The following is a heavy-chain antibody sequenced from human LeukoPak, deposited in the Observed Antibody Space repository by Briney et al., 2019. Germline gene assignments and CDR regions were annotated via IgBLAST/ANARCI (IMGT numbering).Heavy chain of an antibody. V-gene: IGHV3-30*01. Sequence: GRSLRLSCAASGFTFSNYAMHWVRQAPGKGLEWVAVISYDGSNKYYADSVKGRFTISRDNSKNTLYLQMNSLRAEDTAVYYCARDSGSGWYTNLDYWGQGTLVTVSS. D-gene: IGHD6-19*01. J-gene: IGHJ4*02. CDR3: ARDSGSGWYTNLDY. CDR1: GFTFSNYA. CDR2: ISYDGSNK.